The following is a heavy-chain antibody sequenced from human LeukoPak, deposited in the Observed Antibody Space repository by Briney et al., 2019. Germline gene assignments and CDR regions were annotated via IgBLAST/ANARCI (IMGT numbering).Heavy chain of an antibody. Sequence: AGGSLSLSCAASGFTFGTYSMHWVRQAPGKGLEYVSAINGDGDNTFYANSVMGRFTISRDNSKNTLYLQMGSLRPEDMAVYYCARVNRGYDYWGQGTLVTVSS. D-gene: IGHD5-12*01. V-gene: IGHV3-64*01. CDR3: ARVNRGYDY. CDR2: INGDGDNT. CDR1: GFTFGTYS. J-gene: IGHJ4*02.